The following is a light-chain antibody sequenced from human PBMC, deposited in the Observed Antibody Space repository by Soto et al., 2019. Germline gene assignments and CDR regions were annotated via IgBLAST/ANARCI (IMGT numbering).Light chain of an antibody. CDR2: NND. CDR3: AAWDDSLNVVV. J-gene: IGLJ2*01. CDR1: TSNIGSNT. Sequence: QSVLTQPPSASGAPGQRVTISCSGGTSNIGSNTVNWYQQLPGTAPKLLLYNNDQRPSGVPDRFSGSKAGTSASLASSGLQSEDEADYYCAAWDDSLNVVVFGGGTKLTVL. V-gene: IGLV1-44*01.